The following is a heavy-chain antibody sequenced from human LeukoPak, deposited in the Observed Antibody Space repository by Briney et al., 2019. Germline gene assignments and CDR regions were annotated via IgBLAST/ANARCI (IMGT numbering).Heavy chain of an antibody. Sequence: GGSLRLSCEASGLTIRNYWMSWARQAPGKGLEWVANIKQDGSGKHYVDSVKGRFTISRDNTKNSLYLQMNSLRAEDTAVYYCAGAALDYWGQGTLVTVSS. J-gene: IGHJ4*02. CDR2: IKQDGSGK. CDR1: GLTIRNYW. V-gene: IGHV3-7*03. CDR3: AGAALDY.